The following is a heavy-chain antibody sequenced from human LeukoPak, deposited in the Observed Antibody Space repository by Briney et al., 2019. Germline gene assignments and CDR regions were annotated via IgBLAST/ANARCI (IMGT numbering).Heavy chain of an antibody. D-gene: IGHD1-26*01. J-gene: IGHJ4*02. V-gene: IGHV1-2*02. CDR1: GYTFTDYY. CDR3: ARGVGATIFFNY. Sequence: ASVKVSCKASGYTFTDYYIHWVRQAPGQGLECMGWINPKSGGTNYVQKFQGRVAVTRDTSISTAYMELSRLTSDDTAVYYCARGVGATIFFNYWGQGTLVTVSS. CDR2: INPKSGGT.